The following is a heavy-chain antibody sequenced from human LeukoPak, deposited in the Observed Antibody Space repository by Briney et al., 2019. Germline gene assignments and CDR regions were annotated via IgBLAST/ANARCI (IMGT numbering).Heavy chain of an antibody. V-gene: IGHV1-18*01. CDR2: ISAYNGNT. CDR1: GGTFSSYA. D-gene: IGHD3-9*01. CDR3: ARTSDETYYDILTGYRGGYYFDY. J-gene: IGHJ4*02. Sequence: GSVKVSCKASGGTFSSYAISWVRQAPGQGLEWMGWISAYNGNTNYAQKLQGRVTMTTDTSTSTAYMELRSLRSDDTAVYYCARTSDETYYDILTGYRGGYYFDYWGQGTLVTVSS.